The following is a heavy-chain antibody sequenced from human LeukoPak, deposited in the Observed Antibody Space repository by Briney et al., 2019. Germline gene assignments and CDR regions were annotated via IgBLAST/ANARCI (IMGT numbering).Heavy chain of an antibody. CDR1: GASISSSNDY. CDR2: ITYDGSA. D-gene: IGHD2-2*01. CDR3: ARQFATASADTRGYFDF. Sequence: PSETPSLTCSVSGASISSSNDYWGWIRQAPGKGLEWIGSITYDGSAHYNPSLMSRDTILVDTSKNQFSLKLSSVTAADAAMYYCARQFATASADTRGYFDFWGQGTVVTVSS. J-gene: IGHJ4*02. V-gene: IGHV4-39*01.